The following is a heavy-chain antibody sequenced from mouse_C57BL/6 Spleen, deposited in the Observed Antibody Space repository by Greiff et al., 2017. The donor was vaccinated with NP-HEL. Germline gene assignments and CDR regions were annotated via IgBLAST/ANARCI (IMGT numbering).Heavy chain of an antibody. V-gene: IGHV5-16*01. D-gene: IGHD2-4*01. CDR2: INYDGSST. J-gene: IGHJ3*01. CDR1: GFTFSDYY. Sequence: EVHLVESEGGLVQPGSSMKLSCTASGFTFSDYYMAWVRQVPEKGLEWVANINYDGSSTYYLDSLKSRFIISRDNAKNILYLQMSSLKSEDTATYYCAREGDYGWFAYWGQGTLVTVSA. CDR3: AREGDYGWFAY.